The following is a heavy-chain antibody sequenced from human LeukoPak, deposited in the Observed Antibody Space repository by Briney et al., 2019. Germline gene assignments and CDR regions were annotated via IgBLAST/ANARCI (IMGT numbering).Heavy chain of an antibody. J-gene: IGHJ4*02. CDR1: GFTFSSCA. Sequence: PGGSLRLSCAASGFTFSSCAMSWVRQAPGKGLEWVSAISGSGGSTYYADSVKGRFTISRDNSKNTLYLQMNSLRAEDTAVYYCAKDPTHIVVVTADYWGQGTLVTVSS. CDR3: AKDPTHIVVVTADY. CDR2: ISGSGGST. D-gene: IGHD2-21*02. V-gene: IGHV3-23*01.